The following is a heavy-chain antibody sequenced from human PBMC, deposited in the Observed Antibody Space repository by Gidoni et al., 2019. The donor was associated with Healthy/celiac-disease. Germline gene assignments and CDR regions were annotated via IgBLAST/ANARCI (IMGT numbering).Heavy chain of an antibody. CDR1: GGSIRSGSYY. V-gene: IGHV4-61*02. J-gene: IGHJ5*02. Sequence: QVQLQESGPGLVKPSQTLSLTCTVSGGSIRSGSYYWSWIRQPAGKGLEWIGRIYTSGSTNYNPSLKSRVTISVDTSKNQFSLKLSSVTAADTAVYYCARTIGYYDILTGDMNWFDPWGQGTLVTVSS. D-gene: IGHD3-9*01. CDR3: ARTIGYYDILTGDMNWFDP. CDR2: IYTSGST.